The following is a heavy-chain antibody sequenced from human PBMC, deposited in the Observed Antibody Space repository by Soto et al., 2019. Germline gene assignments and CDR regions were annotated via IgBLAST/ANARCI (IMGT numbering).Heavy chain of an antibody. Sequence: GGSLILSCAASGFTFSSYWMSWVRQAPGKGLEWVANIKQDGSEEYYVDSVKGRFTISRDNAKNSLYLQMNSLRAEDTAVYYCARDQNYDFWSGYYRGWFDPWGQGTLVTVSS. J-gene: IGHJ5*02. D-gene: IGHD3-3*01. CDR3: ARDQNYDFWSGYYRGWFDP. CDR2: IKQDGSEE. V-gene: IGHV3-7*01. CDR1: GFTFSSYW.